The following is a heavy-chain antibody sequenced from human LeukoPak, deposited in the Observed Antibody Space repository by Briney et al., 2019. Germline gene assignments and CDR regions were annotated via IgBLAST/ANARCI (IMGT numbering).Heavy chain of an antibody. D-gene: IGHD4-23*01. CDR2: IYYSGRT. J-gene: IGHJ4*02. Sequence: SETLSLTCTVSGGSITNYYWSWIRQSPGKALEWIGYIYYSGRTNYNHSLKSRVTISVDTSKNQFSLKVSSVTAADTAVYYCTRHYYGANSGWDYWGQGTLVTVSS. V-gene: IGHV4-59*01. CDR3: TRHYYGANSGWDY. CDR1: GGSITNYY.